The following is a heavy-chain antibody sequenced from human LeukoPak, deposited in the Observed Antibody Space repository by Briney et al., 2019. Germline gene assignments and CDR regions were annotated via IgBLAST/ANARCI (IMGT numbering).Heavy chain of an antibody. D-gene: IGHD3-3*01. Sequence: GGSLRLSCAASGFTFSSYWMSWVRQAPGKGLEWVANIKQDGSEKYYVDSVKGRFTISRDNAKNTLHLQMNGLRAEDTAVYYCARGGYYGSGRYYFDSWGQGTLVTVSS. CDR1: GFTFSSYW. J-gene: IGHJ4*02. V-gene: IGHV3-7*01. CDR2: IKQDGSEK. CDR3: ARGGYYGSGRYYFDS.